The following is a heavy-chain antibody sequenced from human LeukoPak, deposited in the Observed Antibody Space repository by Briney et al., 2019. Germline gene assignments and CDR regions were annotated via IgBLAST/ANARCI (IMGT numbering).Heavy chain of an antibody. D-gene: IGHD3-16*01. V-gene: IGHV4-59*01. Sequence: SGGSXXTYYWSWIRQPPGKGLEWLGYIYYSGSTNYNPSLKSRVTISVDTSKNQFSLKLSSVTAADTAVYYCARVITVRGVIFDYWGQGTLVTVSS. CDR1: GGSXXTYY. CDR3: ARVITVRGVIFDY. CDR2: IYYSGST. J-gene: IGHJ4*02.